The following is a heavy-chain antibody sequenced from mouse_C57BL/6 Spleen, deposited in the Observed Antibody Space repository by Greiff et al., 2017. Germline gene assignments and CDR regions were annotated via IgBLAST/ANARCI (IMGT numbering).Heavy chain of an antibody. CDR3: GRKGTSVVAPGFAY. CDR2: IHPNGGST. CDR1: GYTFTSYW. J-gene: IGHJ3*01. V-gene: IGHV1-64*01. D-gene: IGHD1-1*01. Sequence: QVQLQQPGAELVKPGASVKLSCKASGYTFTSYWMHWVKQRPGQGLEWIGMIHPNGGSTNYNEKFKSKDTLTVDKSSSTAYMQLSSLTSEESAVYYCGRKGTSVVAPGFAYWGQGTLVTVSA.